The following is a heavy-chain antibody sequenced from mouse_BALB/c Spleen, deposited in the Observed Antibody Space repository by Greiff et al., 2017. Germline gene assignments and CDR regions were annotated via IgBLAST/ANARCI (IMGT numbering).Heavy chain of an antibody. CDR2: ISSGGST. CDR1: GFTFSSYA. CDR3: ARGEGNYEGWYFEV. Sequence: EVKVEESGGGLVKPGGSLKLSCAASGFTFSSYAMSWVRQTPEKRLEWVASISSGGSTYYPDSVKGRFTISRDNARNILYLQMSRLRSEDTAMYYCARGEGNYEGWYFEVWGAGTTVTVSS. D-gene: IGHD2-1*01. V-gene: IGHV5-6-5*01. J-gene: IGHJ1*01.